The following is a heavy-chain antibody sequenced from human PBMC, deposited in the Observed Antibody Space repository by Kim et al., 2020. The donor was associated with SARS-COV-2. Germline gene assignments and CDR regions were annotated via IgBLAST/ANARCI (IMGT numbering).Heavy chain of an antibody. CDR3: ARVLRGAGDY. J-gene: IGHJ4*02. Sequence: STYYNPSLKSRVTISVDTSKNQFSLKLSSVTAADTAVYYCARVLRGAGDYWGQGTLVTVSS. V-gene: IGHV4-31*02. CDR2: ST. D-gene: IGHD2-15*01.